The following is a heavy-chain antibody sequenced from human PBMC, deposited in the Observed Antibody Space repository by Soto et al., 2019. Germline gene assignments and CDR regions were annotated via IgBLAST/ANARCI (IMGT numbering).Heavy chain of an antibody. CDR1: GGSISSDDSY. CDR3: ARVYDFWSGYHFDY. V-gene: IGHV4-30-4*02. Sequence: SETLSLTCTVSGGSISSDDSYWSWIRQPPGKGLEWMGYIYYSGSAYYNPSLKSRVTISVDTSKNQFSLKLSSVTAADTAVYYCARVYDFWSGYHFDYWGQGTLVT. D-gene: IGHD3-3*01. CDR2: IYYSGSA. J-gene: IGHJ4*02.